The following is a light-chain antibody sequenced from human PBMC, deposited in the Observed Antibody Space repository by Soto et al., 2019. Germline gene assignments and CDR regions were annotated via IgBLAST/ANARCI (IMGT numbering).Light chain of an antibody. CDR3: QSYDRSLSGSV. CDR2: DTT. CDR1: SSNIGAGYD. Sequence: QLVLTQPPSVSGAPGQRVTISCTGGSSNIGAGYDVQWYQQFPGIAPTLLIYDTTTRPSGVPDRFSGSKSGTSASLAITGLQAEDEADYYCQSYDRSLSGSVFGGGTKLTVL. J-gene: IGLJ3*02. V-gene: IGLV1-40*01.